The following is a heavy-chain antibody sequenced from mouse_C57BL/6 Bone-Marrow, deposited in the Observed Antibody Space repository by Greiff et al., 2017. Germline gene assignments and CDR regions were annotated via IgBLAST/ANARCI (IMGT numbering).Heavy chain of an antibody. D-gene: IGHD1-1*02. V-gene: IGHV1-82*01. CDR2: IYPGDGDT. CDR3: ARRWSFAD. CDR1: GYAFSSSW. Sequence: QVLLQPSGPELVKPGASVKISCKASGYAFSSSWMNWVQQRPGKGLEWIGRIYPGDGDTNYNGKFKGKATLTADKSSSTAYMQLSSLTSEDSAVYFCARRWSFADWGQGTLVTVSA. J-gene: IGHJ3*01.